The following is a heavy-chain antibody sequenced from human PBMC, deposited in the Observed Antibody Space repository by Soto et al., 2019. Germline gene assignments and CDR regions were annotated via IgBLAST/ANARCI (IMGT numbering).Heavy chain of an antibody. D-gene: IGHD4-4*01. J-gene: IGHJ6*02. CDR2: IYYSGST. CDR3: ARYSTRFYYYGMDV. CDR1: GGSISSYY. Sequence: QVQLQESGPGLVKPSETLSLTCTVSGGSISSYYWSWIRQPPGKGLEWIGYIYYSGSTNYNPSLKRRVTISVDTSKNQFSLKLSSVTAADTAVYYCARYSTRFYYYGMDVWGQGTTVTVSS. V-gene: IGHV4-59*01.